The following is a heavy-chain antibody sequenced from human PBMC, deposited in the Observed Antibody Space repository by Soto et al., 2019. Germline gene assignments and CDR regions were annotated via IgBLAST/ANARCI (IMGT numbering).Heavy chain of an antibody. D-gene: IGHD2-8*01. J-gene: IGHJ4*02. CDR3: ARGYCTNGVCYDY. Sequence: ASVKVSCKASGYTFTGYYMHWVRQAPGQGLEWMGWINPNSGGTNYAQKFQGWVTMTRDTSISTAYMELSRLRSDDTAVYYCARGYCTNGVCYDYWGQGTLVTVYS. CDR2: INPNSGGT. CDR1: GYTFTGYY. V-gene: IGHV1-2*04.